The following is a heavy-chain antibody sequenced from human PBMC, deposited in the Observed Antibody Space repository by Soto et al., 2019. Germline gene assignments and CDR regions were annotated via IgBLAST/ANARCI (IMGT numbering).Heavy chain of an antibody. CDR1: GGTFSSYA. CDR2: IIPIFGTA. J-gene: IGHJ4*02. Sequence: SVKVSCKASGGTFSSYAISWVRQAPGQGLEWMGGIIPIFGTANYAQKFQGRVTITADESTSTAYMELSSLRSEDTAVYYCARSDIVVVVAATAYFDYWGQGTLVTVSS. CDR3: ARSDIVVVVAATAYFDY. D-gene: IGHD2-15*01. V-gene: IGHV1-69*13.